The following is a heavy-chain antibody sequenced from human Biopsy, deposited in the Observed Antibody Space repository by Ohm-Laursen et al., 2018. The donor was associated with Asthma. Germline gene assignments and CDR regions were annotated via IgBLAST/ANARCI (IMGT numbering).Heavy chain of an antibody. D-gene: IGHD4-23*01. V-gene: IGHV3-74*01. J-gene: IGHJ6*02. CDR1: GFTFSSYW. CDR2: INRDGSST. CDR3: ARDYGGNSGYYYGMDV. Sequence: SLRLSCAASGFTFSSYWMHWVRQAPGKGLVWVSRINRDGSSTSYADSVKGRFTISRDNAKNTLYLQMNSLRAEDTAVYYCARDYGGNSGYYYGMDVWGQGTTVTVSS.